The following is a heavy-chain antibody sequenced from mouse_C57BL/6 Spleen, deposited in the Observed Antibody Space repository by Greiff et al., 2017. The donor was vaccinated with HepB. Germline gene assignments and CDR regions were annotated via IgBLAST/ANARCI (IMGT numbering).Heavy chain of an antibody. Sequence: VQLQQPGAELVKPGASVKLSCKASGYTFTSYWMHWVKQRPGQGLEWIGMIHPNSGSTNYNEKFKSKATLTVDKSSSTAYMQLSSLTSEDSAVYYCASNWDVGDYLDYWGQGTTLTVSS. V-gene: IGHV1-64*01. D-gene: IGHD4-1*01. CDR1: GYTFTSYW. CDR2: IHPNSGST. J-gene: IGHJ2*01. CDR3: ASNWDVGDYLDY.